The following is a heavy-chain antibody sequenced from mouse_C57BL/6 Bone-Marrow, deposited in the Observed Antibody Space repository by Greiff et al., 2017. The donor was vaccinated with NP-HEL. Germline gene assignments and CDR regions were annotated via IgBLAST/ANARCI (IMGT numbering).Heavy chain of an antibody. CDR2: ISNLAYSI. D-gene: IGHD1-1*01. J-gene: IGHJ4*01. V-gene: IGHV5-15*01. CDR3: ARLEYGSSYYAMDY. CDR1: GFTFSDYG. Sequence: EVQRVESGGGLVQPGGSLKLSCAASGFTFSDYGMAWVRQAPRKGPEWVAFISNLAYSIYYADTVTGRFTISRENAKNTLYLEMSSLRSEDTAMYYCARLEYGSSYYAMDYWGQGTSVTVSS.